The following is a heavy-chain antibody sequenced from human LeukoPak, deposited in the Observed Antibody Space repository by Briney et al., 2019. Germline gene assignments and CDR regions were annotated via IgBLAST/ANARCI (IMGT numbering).Heavy chain of an antibody. J-gene: IGHJ4*02. CDR1: GFTFDDYA. Sequence: QPGGSLRLSCAASGFTFDDYAMHWVRQAPGKGLEWVSLISWDGGSTYYADSVKGRFTISRDNSKNSLYLQMNSLRAEDTALYYSAKSGEESGGSYYGAYDCWGQGTLVTVSS. CDR2: ISWDGGST. CDR3: AKSGEESGGSYYGAYDC. D-gene: IGHD1-26*01. V-gene: IGHV3-43D*03.